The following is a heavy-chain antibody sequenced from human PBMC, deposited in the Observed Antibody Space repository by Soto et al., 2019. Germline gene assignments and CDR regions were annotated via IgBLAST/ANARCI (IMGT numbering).Heavy chain of an antibody. Sequence: SETLSLTCSVSGGSISSYYWSWIRQPAGKGLEWIGLIYTSGSTNYNPSLKSRVTMSVDTSKHQFSLKLSSVTAADTAVYYCARDRKDSSGWYYFDYWGQGTLVTVSS. J-gene: IGHJ4*02. D-gene: IGHD6-19*01. V-gene: IGHV4-4*07. CDR2: IYTSGST. CDR3: ARDRKDSSGWYYFDY. CDR1: GGSISSYY.